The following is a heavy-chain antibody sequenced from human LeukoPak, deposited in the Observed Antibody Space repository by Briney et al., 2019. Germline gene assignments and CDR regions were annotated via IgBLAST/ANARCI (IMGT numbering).Heavy chain of an antibody. D-gene: IGHD4-17*01. Sequence: ASVKVSCKVSGYTLTELSMHWVRQAPGKGLEWMGGFDPEDGETIYAQKFQGRVTMTEDTSTDTAYMELSSLRSEDTAVYYCATTLNSYGDYSNWFDPWGQGTLVTASS. J-gene: IGHJ5*02. CDR1: GYTLTELS. CDR3: ATTLNSYGDYSNWFDP. CDR2: FDPEDGET. V-gene: IGHV1-24*01.